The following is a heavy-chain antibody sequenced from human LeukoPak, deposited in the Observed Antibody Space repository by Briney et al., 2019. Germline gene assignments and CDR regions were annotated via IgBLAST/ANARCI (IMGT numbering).Heavy chain of an antibody. V-gene: IGHV4-59*11. D-gene: IGHD6-13*01. CDR1: GGSISSHY. CDR3: ARSIAAAGPKKSYYYYYMDV. CDR2: IYYSGST. Sequence: PSETLSLTCTDSGGSISSHYWSWIRQPPGKGLEWIGYIYYSGSTNYNPSLKSRVTISVDTSKNQFSLKLSSVTAADTAVYYCARSIAAAGPKKSYYYYYMDVWGKGTTVTVSS. J-gene: IGHJ6*03.